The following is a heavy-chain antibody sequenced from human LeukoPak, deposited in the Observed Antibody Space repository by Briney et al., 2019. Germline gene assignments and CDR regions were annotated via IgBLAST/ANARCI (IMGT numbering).Heavy chain of an antibody. D-gene: IGHD3-22*01. Sequence: GGSLRLSCAASGFTFSSYYMVWVRQAPGKGLEWVANIKQHGSEKYYMDSVKGRFTISRDNAKNSLYLQMNSLRAEDTAVYYCSGGVSSAYLFDYWGQGTLVTVSS. CDR2: IKQHGSEK. CDR3: SGGVSSAYLFDY. J-gene: IGHJ4*02. V-gene: IGHV3-7*04. CDR1: GFTFSSYY.